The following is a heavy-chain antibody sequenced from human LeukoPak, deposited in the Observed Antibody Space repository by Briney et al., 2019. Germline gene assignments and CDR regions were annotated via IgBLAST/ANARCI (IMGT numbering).Heavy chain of an antibody. CDR1: GFTFSSYA. CDR3: AKATYRTTVVTPYYFDY. CDR2: ISGSGGST. J-gene: IGHJ4*02. Sequence: GGSLRLSCAASGFTFSSYAMSWVRQAPGKGLEWVSAISGSGGSTYYADSVKGRFTISRDNSKNTLYLQMNSLRAEDTAVYYCAKATYRTTVVTPYYFDYWGQGTLVTVSS. D-gene: IGHD4-23*01. V-gene: IGHV3-23*01.